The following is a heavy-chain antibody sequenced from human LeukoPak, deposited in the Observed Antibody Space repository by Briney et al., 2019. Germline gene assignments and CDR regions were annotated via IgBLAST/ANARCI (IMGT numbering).Heavy chain of an antibody. CDR3: ASSGDYPFDY. CDR1: GGSFSGYY. D-gene: IGHD4-17*01. J-gene: IGHJ4*02. CDR2: INHSGST. Sequence: SETLSLTCAVSGGSFSGYYWSWIRQAPGKGLEWIGEINHSGSTNYNPSLKSRVTISVDASKNQFSLKLSSVTAADTAVYYCASSGDYPFDYWGQGTLVSVSS. V-gene: IGHV4-34*01.